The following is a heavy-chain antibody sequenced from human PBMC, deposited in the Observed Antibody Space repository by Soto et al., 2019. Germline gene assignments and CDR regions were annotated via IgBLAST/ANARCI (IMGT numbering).Heavy chain of an antibody. J-gene: IGHJ6*02. V-gene: IGHV4-31*03. Sequence: SETLSLTCTVSGGSISSGGYYWSWIRQHPGKGLEWIGYIYYSGSTYYNPSLKSRVTISVDTSKNQFSLKLSSVTAADTAVYYCARISKLRGVTATHNYGMDVWGQGTTVTVSS. CDR2: IYYSGST. CDR3: ARISKLRGVTATHNYGMDV. CDR1: GGSISSGGYY. D-gene: IGHD2-21*02.